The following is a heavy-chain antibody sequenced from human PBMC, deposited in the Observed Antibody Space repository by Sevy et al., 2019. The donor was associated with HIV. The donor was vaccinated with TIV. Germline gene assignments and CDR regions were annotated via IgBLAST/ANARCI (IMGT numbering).Heavy chain of an antibody. CDR3: TRDERDLDAFDI. V-gene: IGHV3-49*03. J-gene: IGHJ3*02. CDR2: IRTTVNGGTA. Sequence: GGSPRLSCATSGFTFYNYAMSWFRQAPGKGLEWIGFIRTTVNGGTAEYAASVEGRFTISRYDSRSIAYLQMNNLKTEDTAVYYCTRDERDLDAFDIWGQGTMVTVSS. CDR1: GFTFYNYA.